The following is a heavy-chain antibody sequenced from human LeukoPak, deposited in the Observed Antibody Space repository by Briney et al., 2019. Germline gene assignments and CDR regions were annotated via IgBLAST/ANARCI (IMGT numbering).Heavy chain of an antibody. CDR2: IYHSGST. CDR3: ARLGQGINSSGWYGTFDY. D-gene: IGHD6-19*01. Sequence: SETLSLTCAVSGGSISSSNWWSWVRQPPGKGLEWIGEIYHSGSTNYNPSLKSRVTISLDKSKNQFSLKLSSVTAADTAVYYCARLGQGINSSGWYGTFDYWGQGTLVTVSS. J-gene: IGHJ4*02. V-gene: IGHV4-4*02. CDR1: GGSISSSNW.